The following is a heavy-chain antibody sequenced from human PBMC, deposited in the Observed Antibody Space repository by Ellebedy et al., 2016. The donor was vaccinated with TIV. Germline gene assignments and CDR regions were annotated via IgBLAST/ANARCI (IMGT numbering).Heavy chain of an antibody. CDR2: ISANGGTT. V-gene: IGHV3-23*01. CDR3: ARRSTDFAFDS. Sequence: GESLKISCAASGFSFDDNAMHWVRQAPGKGLEWVSIISANGGTTYYADSVKGRFTISRDNSKNTLFLQMSSLRAEDTAVYFCARRSTDFAFDSWGQGTLVTVSS. CDR1: GFSFDDNA. D-gene: IGHD3/OR15-3a*01. J-gene: IGHJ4*02.